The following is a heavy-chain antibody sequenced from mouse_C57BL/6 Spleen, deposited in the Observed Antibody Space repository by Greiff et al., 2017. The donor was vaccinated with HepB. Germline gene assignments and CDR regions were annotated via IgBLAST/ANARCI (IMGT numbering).Heavy chain of an antibody. Sequence: EVQLQQSGPELVKPGASVKISCKASGYTFTDYYMNWVKQSHGKSLEWIGDINPNNGGTSYNQKLKGKATLTVDKSSSTAYMELRSLTSEDAAVYYCARACNYYGSSYVWFAYWVQGTLVTVAA. CDR1: GYTFTDYY. D-gene: IGHD1-1*01. J-gene: IGHJ3*01. V-gene: IGHV1-26*01. CDR3: ARACNYYGSSYVWFAY. CDR2: INPNNGGT.